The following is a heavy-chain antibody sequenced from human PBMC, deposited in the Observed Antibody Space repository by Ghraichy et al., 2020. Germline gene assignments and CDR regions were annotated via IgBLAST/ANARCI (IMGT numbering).Heavy chain of an antibody. D-gene: IGHD1-26*01. J-gene: IGHJ1*01. CDR1: GFTFNSHA. CDR3: AKDRSGGSYYLGFFQH. V-gene: IGHV3-23*01. Sequence: GALRLSCASGFTFNSHALSWVRQAPGKGLEWVSAISGDADRTYYADSVKGRFTISRDFSRNTVYLQMNSLRTEDTAVYFCAKDRSGGSYYLGFFQHWDQGTLVTVSS. CDR2: ISGDADRT.